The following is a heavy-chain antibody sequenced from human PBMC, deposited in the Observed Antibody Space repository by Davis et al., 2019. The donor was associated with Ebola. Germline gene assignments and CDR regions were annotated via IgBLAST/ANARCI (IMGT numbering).Heavy chain of an antibody. V-gene: IGHV3-30*03. CDR2: ISYDGSNK. Sequence: GESLKISCAASGFTFSSYGMHWVRQAPGKGLEWVAVISYDGSNKYYADSVKGRFTISRDNSKNTLYLQMNSLRAEDTAVYYYASSGIFNQLPIRFDYWGQGTLVTVSS. D-gene: IGHD2-2*01. CDR1: GFTFSSYG. J-gene: IGHJ4*02. CDR3: ASSGIFNQLPIRFDY.